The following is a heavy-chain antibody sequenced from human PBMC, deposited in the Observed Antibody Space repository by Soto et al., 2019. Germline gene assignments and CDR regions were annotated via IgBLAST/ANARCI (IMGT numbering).Heavy chain of an antibody. CDR3: ARAQGLITMVRGVISYYYYYMDV. D-gene: IGHD3-10*01. Sequence: ASVKVSCKASGYTFTSYDINWVRQATGQGLEWMGWMNPNSGNTGYAQKFQGRVTMTRNTSISTAYMELSSLRSEDTAVYYCARAQGLITMVRGVISYYYYYMDVWGKGTTVTVSS. CDR2: MNPNSGNT. V-gene: IGHV1-8*01. J-gene: IGHJ6*03. CDR1: GYTFTSYD.